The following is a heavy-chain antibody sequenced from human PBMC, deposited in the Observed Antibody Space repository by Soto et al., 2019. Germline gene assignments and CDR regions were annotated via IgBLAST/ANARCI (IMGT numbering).Heavy chain of an antibody. V-gene: IGHV3-23*01. Sequence: EVELLESGGGLVRPGGSLRLSCAASGFTFSHYVLSWVRQSPERGLEWVSSISGSGSSVYVADSVRGRFIMSRDLSTNTVSLQMSGLRAEDTAVYYCAKVRASYLRASYFYYGLDVWGQGTTVTVSS. CDR2: ISGSGSSV. CDR3: AKVRASYLRASYFYYGLDV. J-gene: IGHJ6*02. CDR1: GFTFSHYV. D-gene: IGHD3-10*01.